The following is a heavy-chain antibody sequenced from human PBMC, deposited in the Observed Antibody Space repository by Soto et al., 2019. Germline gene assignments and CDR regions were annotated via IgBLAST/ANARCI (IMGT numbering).Heavy chain of an antibody. J-gene: IGHJ6*02. CDR1: GFTFSSYA. V-gene: IGHV3-23*01. D-gene: IGHD2-8*01. Sequence: EVQLLESGGGLVQPGGSLRLSCAASGFTFSSYAMSWVRQAPGKGLEWVSAISGSGGSTYYADSVKGRFTISRDNSKNTLYLQMNSLRAEHTAVYYCAKDEMGRGYYYYAMDVWGQGTTVTVSS. CDR3: AKDEMGRGYYYYAMDV. CDR2: ISGSGGST.